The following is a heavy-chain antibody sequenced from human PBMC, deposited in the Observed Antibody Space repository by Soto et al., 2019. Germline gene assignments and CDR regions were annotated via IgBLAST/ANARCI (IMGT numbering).Heavy chain of an antibody. CDR3: ARQYYDSSVTFVP. CDR1: GGSISSYY. CDR2: IYYSGST. D-gene: IGHD3-22*01. V-gene: IGHV4-59*08. Sequence: ETLSLTCTVSGGSISSYYWSWIRQPPGKGLEWIGYIYYSGSTNYNPSLKSRVTISVDTSKNQFSLKLSSVTAADTAVYYCARQYYDSSVTFVPWGQGTLVTVSS. J-gene: IGHJ5*02.